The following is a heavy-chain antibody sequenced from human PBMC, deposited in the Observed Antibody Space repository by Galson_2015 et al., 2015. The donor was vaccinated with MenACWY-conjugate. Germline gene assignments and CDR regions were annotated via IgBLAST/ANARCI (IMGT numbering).Heavy chain of an antibody. Sequence: SLRLSCAASGFIFSHYGMHWVRQAPGKGLECVSYIGSVTSTIYYRDSVKGRFTISRDNAKNSLYLQMNSLRAEDTAVYYCARDGSGWVIDFCGQGTLVTVAS. D-gene: IGHD6-19*01. J-gene: IGHJ4*02. CDR1: GFIFSHYG. V-gene: IGHV3-48*04. CDR3: ARDGSGWVIDF. CDR2: IGSVTSTI.